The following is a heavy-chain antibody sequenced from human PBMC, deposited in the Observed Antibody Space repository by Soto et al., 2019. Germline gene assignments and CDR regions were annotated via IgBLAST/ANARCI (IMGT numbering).Heavy chain of an antibody. J-gene: IGHJ3*02. CDR2: INPSGGST. CDR3: ASNALPYYYDSSGTDPTYAFDI. Sequence: ASVKVSCKASGYTFTSYYMHWVRQAPGQGLEWMGIINPSGGSTSYAQKFQGRVTMTRDTSTSTAYMELSRLKSDDTAVYYCASNALPYYYDSSGTDPTYAFDIWGQGTMVTVSS. V-gene: IGHV1-46*01. D-gene: IGHD3-22*01. CDR1: GYTFTSYY.